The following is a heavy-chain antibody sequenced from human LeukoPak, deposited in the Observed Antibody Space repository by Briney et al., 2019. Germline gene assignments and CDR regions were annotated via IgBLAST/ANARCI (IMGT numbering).Heavy chain of an antibody. J-gene: IGHJ4*02. CDR1: GGSISSYY. Sequence: SETLSLTCTVSGGSISSYYWSWIRQPPGKGLEWIGYIYYSGSTYYNPSLKSRVTISVDTSKNQFSLKLSSVTAADTAVYYCARVGQFDSWGQGTLVTVSS. V-gene: IGHV4-59*08. CDR3: ARVGQFDS. CDR2: IYYSGST.